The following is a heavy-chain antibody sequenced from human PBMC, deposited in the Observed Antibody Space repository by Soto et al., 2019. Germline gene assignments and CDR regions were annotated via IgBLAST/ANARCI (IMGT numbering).Heavy chain of an antibody. J-gene: IGHJ4*02. CDR2: INPNSGGT. D-gene: IGHD3-10*01. Sequence: QVQLVQSGAEVKKPGASVKVACKASGYTFTGYYMHWVRQAPGQGLEWMGWINPNSGGTNYAQKFQGWVTMTRDTSISTAYMELSRLRSDDTAVYYCARARNYYGSGSYYNQFDFDYWGQGTLVTVSS. V-gene: IGHV1-2*04. CDR1: GYTFTGYY. CDR3: ARARNYYGSGSYYNQFDFDY.